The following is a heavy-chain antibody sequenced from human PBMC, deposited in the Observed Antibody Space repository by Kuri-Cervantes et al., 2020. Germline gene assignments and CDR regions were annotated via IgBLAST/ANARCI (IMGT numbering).Heavy chain of an antibody. V-gene: IGHV3-48*02. J-gene: IGHJ4*02. D-gene: IGHD3-10*01. Sequence: LSLTCAASGFTFRSYSMNWVRQAPGKGLEWVSYISSSSSTIYYADSVKGRFTISRNDAKNSLYLQMNSLRDEDTAVYYCARGLWFGESYFDYWGQGTLVTFSS. CDR3: ARGLWFGESYFDY. CDR1: GFTFRSYS. CDR2: ISSSSSTI.